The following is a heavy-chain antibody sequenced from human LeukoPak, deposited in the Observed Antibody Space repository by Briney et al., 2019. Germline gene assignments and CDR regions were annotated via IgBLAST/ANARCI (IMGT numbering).Heavy chain of an antibody. CDR2: IYSDGGT. CDR3: ARDFATTGPC. Sequence: GGSLRLSCAASGFIVSSSYMSWVRQAPGQGLEWVSVIYSDGGTSFAGNTYYADSVEGRFTVSRDNSKNTLYLQMNSLRTEDTAVYYCARDFATTGPCWGQGTLVTVSS. D-gene: IGHD4-17*01. V-gene: IGHV3-23*03. J-gene: IGHJ4*02. CDR1: GFIVSSSY.